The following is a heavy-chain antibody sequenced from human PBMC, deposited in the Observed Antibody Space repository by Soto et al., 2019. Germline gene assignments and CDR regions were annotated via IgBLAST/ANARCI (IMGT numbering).Heavy chain of an antibody. D-gene: IGHD5-18*01. CDR3: ARGLEDTAMVPVGYYYMDV. Sequence: SETLSLTCAVYGGSFSGYYWSWIRQPPGKGLEWIGEINHSGSTNYNPSLKSRVTISVDTSKNQFSLKLSSVTAADTAVYYCARGLEDTAMVPVGYYYMDVWGKGTTVTVSS. J-gene: IGHJ6*03. V-gene: IGHV4-34*01. CDR2: INHSGST. CDR1: GGSFSGYY.